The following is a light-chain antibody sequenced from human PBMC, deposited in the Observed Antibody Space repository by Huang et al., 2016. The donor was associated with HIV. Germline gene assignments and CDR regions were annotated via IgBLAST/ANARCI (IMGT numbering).Light chain of an antibody. V-gene: IGKV3-15*01. Sequence: EIVMTQSPGTLSLSPGERATLSCRPSQSVSSNLVWYQHKPGQAPRLLIYGASTRATGVPARFSGSVSGTEFTLTISSLQSDDFVVYYCQQYQDWPRTFGQGTKVEIK. CDR1: QSVSSN. CDR3: QQYQDWPRT. J-gene: IGKJ1*01. CDR2: GAS.